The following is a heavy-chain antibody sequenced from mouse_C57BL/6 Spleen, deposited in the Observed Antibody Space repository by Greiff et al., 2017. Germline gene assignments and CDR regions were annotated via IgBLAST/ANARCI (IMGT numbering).Heavy chain of an antibody. V-gene: IGHV2-6*03. CDR2: IWSDGST. J-gene: IGHJ1*03. CDR3: ARGTSSYWYFDV. CDR1: GFSLTSYG. Sequence: VQRVESGPGLVAPSQSLSITCTVSGFSLTSYGVHWVRQPPGKGLEWLVVIWSDGSTTYNSALKSRLSISKDNAKSQVFLKMNSLQTDDTAMYYCARGTSSYWYFDVWGTGTTVTVSS. D-gene: IGHD1-1*01.